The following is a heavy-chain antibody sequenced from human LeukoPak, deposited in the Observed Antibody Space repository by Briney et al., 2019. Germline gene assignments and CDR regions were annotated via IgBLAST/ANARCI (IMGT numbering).Heavy chain of an antibody. CDR2: ISSTSKTI. D-gene: IGHD3-22*01. CDR1: GFTFSSYS. CDR3: ARAATYYYDTRDFQH. V-gene: IGHV3-48*01. Sequence: GGSLRLSCAASGFTFSSYSMNWVRQAPGKGLEWVSYISSTSKTIYYADSVKGRFTISRDNAKNSLYLQMNSLRAEDTAVYYCARAATYYYDTRDFQHWGQGTLVTVSS. J-gene: IGHJ1*01.